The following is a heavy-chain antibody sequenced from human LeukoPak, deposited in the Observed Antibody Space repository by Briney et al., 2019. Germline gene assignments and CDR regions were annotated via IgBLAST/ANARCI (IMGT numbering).Heavy chain of an antibody. CDR1: GFTFSSYS. D-gene: IGHD3-22*01. J-gene: IGHJ4*02. Sequence: GGSLRLSCAASGFTFSSYSMNWVRQAPGKGLEWVSSISSSSSYIYYADSVKGRFTISRDNAKNSLYLQMNSLRAEDTAVYYCARVRHRMIVQEFDYWGQGTLVTVSS. V-gene: IGHV3-21*01. CDR2: ISSSSSYI. CDR3: ARVRHRMIVQEFDY.